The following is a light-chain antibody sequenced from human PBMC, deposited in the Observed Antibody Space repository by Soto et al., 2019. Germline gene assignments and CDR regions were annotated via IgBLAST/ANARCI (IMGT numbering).Light chain of an antibody. V-gene: IGKV3D-7*01. Sequence: EIVMTQSPVTLSLSPGDRATLSCRASQSLSNTYISWYQQKPGHAPRLLIYGASTSATGIPARFSGSGSGTDFTLTISSLQPEDFALYYCHQDFDLPLTFGGGTKVEIK. J-gene: IGKJ4*01. CDR1: QSLSNTY. CDR3: HQDFDLPLT. CDR2: GAS.